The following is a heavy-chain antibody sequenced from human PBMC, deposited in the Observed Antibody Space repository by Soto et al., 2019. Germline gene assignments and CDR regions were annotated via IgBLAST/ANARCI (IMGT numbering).Heavy chain of an antibody. CDR1: GYTFTGYY. Sequence: ASVKVSCKASGYTFTGYYMHWVRQAPGQGLEWMGWINPNSGGTNYAQKFQGWVTMTRDTSISTAYMELSRLRSVDTGVYYCARDAAAAGTGGAFDIWGQGTMVTVSS. CDR2: INPNSGGT. CDR3: ARDAAAAGTGGAFDI. D-gene: IGHD6-13*01. V-gene: IGHV1-2*04. J-gene: IGHJ3*02.